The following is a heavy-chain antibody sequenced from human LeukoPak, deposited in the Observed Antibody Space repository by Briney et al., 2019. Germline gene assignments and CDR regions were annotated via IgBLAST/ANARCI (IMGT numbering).Heavy chain of an antibody. CDR3: AGVVRGVKMDP. J-gene: IGHJ5*02. V-gene: IGHV4-61*01. CDR2: IYYSGST. D-gene: IGHD3-10*01. CDR1: GGSVSSGSYY. Sequence: SETLSLTCTVSGGSVSSGSYYWSWIRQPPGKGLEWIGYIYYSGSTNYNPSLKSRVTISVDTSKNQFSLKLSSVTAADTAVYYCAGVVRGVKMDPWGQGTLVTVSS.